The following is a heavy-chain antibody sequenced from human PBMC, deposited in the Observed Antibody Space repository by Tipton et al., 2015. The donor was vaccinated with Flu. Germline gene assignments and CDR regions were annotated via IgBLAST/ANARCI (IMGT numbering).Heavy chain of an antibody. CDR3: ATLTGPYGYFDY. CDR2: IYYSGST. D-gene: IGHD3-9*01. CDR1: GGSISSSSYY. Sequence: TLSLTCTVSGGSISSSSYYWGWIRQHPGKGLEWIGYIYYSGSTYYNPSLKSRVTISVDTSKNQFSLKLSSVTAADTAVYYCATLTGPYGYFDYWGQGTLVTVSS. J-gene: IGHJ4*02. V-gene: IGHV4-31*03.